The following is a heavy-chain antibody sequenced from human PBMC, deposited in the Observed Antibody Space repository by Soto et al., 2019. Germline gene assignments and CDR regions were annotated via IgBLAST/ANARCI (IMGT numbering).Heavy chain of an antibody. V-gene: IGHV1-18*01. D-gene: IGHD3-3*01. CDR2: ISAYNGQT. J-gene: IGHJ5*02. CDR1: GYPFDMYG. CDR3: ARDPHEFWSSYFFDP. Sequence: WASVKVSCKASGYPFDMYGINWVRQAPGQRLEWMGWISAYNGQTDYAQNFQGRVTMATDTSTNTAYMELRNLRSDDTAVYYCARDPHEFWSSYFFDPWGPGTLVTVSS.